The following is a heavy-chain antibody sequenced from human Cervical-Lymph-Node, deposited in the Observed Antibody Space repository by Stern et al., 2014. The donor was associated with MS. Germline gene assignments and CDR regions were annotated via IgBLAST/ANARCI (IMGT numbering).Heavy chain of an antibody. V-gene: IGHV3-21*01. D-gene: IGHD2-2*01. Sequence: EDQLVESGGGLVKPGGSLRLSCAASGFTFNWHNMNWVRQAPGKGLDWVSSISSNSVYKYYADSVKGRFTISRDDARNSLYLQMNSLRAEDTAVYYCVRRRVKFGYEFDFWGQGTLVTVSS. J-gene: IGHJ4*02. CDR1: GFTFNWHN. CDR3: VRRRVKFGYEFDF. CDR2: ISSNSVYK.